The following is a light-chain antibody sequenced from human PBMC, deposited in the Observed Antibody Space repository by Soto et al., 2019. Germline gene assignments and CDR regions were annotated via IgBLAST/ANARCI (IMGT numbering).Light chain of an antibody. J-gene: IGKJ1*01. CDR1: QGIRSD. CDR3: LQHNNYSRT. Sequence: DIQMTRSPSSLSASVGDRVTITCRASQGIRSDLGWYQQKPGKAPKRLIYAASSLQSGVPSRFSGSGSGAEFTLTISRLQPEDFGTYYCLQHNNYSRTFGQGTIVDIK. CDR2: AAS. V-gene: IGKV1-17*01.